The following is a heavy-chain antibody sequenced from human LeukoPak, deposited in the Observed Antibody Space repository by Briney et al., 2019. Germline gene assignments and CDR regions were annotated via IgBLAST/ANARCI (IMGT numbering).Heavy chain of an antibody. J-gene: IGHJ4*02. CDR2: INPNSGGT. V-gene: IGHV1-2*02. CDR3: ARVFVDIAMGNYYFDY. CDR1: GYTFTGYY. D-gene: IGHD5-18*01. Sequence: GASVKVSCKASGYTFTGYYMHWVRQAPGQGLEWMGWINPNSGGTNYAQKFQGRVTMTRDTSISTAYMELSRLRSDDTAVYFCARVFVDIAMGNYYFDYWGQGTQVTVSS.